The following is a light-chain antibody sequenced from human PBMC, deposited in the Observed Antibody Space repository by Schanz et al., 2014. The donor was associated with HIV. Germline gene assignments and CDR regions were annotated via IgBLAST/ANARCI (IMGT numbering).Light chain of an antibody. V-gene: IGKV1-39*01. CDR3: QQSYSTLPFT. Sequence: DIQMTQSPSSLSASVGDRVTITCRSSQTISIFLNWYQLKPGKAPKLLIYAASSLQSGVPSRFSGSGSGTHFTLTISSLQPEDFATYSCQQSYSTLPFTFGPGTTVDIK. J-gene: IGKJ3*01. CDR1: QTISIF. CDR2: AAS.